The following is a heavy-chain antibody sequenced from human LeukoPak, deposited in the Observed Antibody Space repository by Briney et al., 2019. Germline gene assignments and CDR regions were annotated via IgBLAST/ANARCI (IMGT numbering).Heavy chain of an antibody. CDR2: ISYDGSNK. V-gene: IGHV3-30-3*01. J-gene: IGHJ3*02. CDR1: GFTSSSYA. D-gene: IGHD3-22*01. Sequence: PGGSLRLSCAASGFTSSSYAMHWVRQAPGKGLEWVAVISYDGSNKYYADSVKGRFTISRDNSKNTLYLQMNSLRAEDTAVYYCARDSRITMIVVVPGAFDIWGQGTMVTVSS. CDR3: ARDSRITMIVVVPGAFDI.